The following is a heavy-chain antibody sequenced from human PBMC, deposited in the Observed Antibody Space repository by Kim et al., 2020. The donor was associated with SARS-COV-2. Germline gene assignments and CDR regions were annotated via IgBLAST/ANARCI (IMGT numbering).Heavy chain of an antibody. CDR2: INTDTGNP. Sequence: ASVKVSCKASGYTFTNYAISWVRQAPGQGLGWMGWINTDTGNPTYAQAFTGRFVFSVDTSVSTTYLQISSLKAEDTALYYCARVIWGSYRYTDSWGQGTLVTVSS. CDR1: GYTFTNYA. J-gene: IGHJ4*02. D-gene: IGHD3-16*02. V-gene: IGHV7-4-1*02. CDR3: ARVIWGSYRYTDS.